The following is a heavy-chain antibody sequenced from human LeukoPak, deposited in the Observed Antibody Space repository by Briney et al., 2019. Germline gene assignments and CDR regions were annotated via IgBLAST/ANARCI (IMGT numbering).Heavy chain of an antibody. V-gene: IGHV3-7*01. CDR2: IKQDGSEK. D-gene: IGHD3-3*01. J-gene: IGHJ6*02. Sequence: GGSLRLSCAASGFTFSSYYMSWVRQAPGKGLEWVANIKQDGSEKYYVDSVEGRFTIARDNAKSSLYLQMNSLRAEDTAVYYCARGGNDFWSGYYPKYYYYGMDVWGQGTTVTVSS. CDR3: ARGGNDFWSGYYPKYYYYGMDV. CDR1: GFTFSSYY.